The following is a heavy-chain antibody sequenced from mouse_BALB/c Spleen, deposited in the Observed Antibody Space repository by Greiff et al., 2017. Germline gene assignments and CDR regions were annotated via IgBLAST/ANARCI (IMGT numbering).Heavy chain of an antibody. CDR1: GFTFSSFG. Sequence: EVQLVESGGGLVQPGGSRKLSCAASGFTFSSFGMHWVRQAPEKGLEWVAYISSGSSTIYYADTVKGRFTISRDNPKNTLFLQMTSLRSEDTAMYYCARDRYDDGGYFDYWGQGTTLTVSS. V-gene: IGHV5-17*02. CDR3: ARDRYDDGGYFDY. J-gene: IGHJ2*01. CDR2: ISSGSSTI. D-gene: IGHD2-14*01.